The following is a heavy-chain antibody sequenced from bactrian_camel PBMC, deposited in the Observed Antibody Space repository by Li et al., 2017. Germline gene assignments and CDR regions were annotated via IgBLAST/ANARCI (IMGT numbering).Heavy chain of an antibody. J-gene: IGHJ6*01. Sequence: HVQLVESGGGLVQVGESLTLSCAATGSIFESCGMAWFRQAPGKEREQVASIDSDGPTFYEDSVKGRFTISRDSARSTLYLQMNSLKPEDTAMYYCAASGSRYSHGCTDFVYWGQGTQVTVS. CDR3: AASGSRYSHGCTDFVY. D-gene: IGHD6*01. CDR1: GSIFESCG. CDR2: IDSDGPT. V-gene: IGHV3S55*01.